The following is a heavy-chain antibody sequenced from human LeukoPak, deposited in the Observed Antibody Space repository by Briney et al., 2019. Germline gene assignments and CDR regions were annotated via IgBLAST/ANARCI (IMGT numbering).Heavy chain of an antibody. CDR1: GYTFTGYY. V-gene: IGHV1-2*02. CDR2: INPNSGGT. Sequence: ASVKVSCKASGYTFTGYYMHWVRQAPGQGLEWMGWINPNSGGTNYAQKFQGRVTMTTDISTSTAYMELRSLRSDDTAVYYCARGENNGDYFEYWFDPWGQGTLVTVSS. J-gene: IGHJ5*02. CDR3: ARGENNGDYFEYWFDP. D-gene: IGHD4-17*01.